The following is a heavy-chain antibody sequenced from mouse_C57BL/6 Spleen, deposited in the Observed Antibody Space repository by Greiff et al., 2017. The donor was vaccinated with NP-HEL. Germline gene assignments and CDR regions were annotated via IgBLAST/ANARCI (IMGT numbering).Heavy chain of an antibody. Sequence: EVQGVESGGGLVQPGGSMKLSCAASGFTFSDAWMDWVRQSPEQGLEWIAEIRHKANNHATYYAESVKGRFTISREDSKSSVCLQMNSLRAEDTGIYYCTRPHGSHDYWGQGTSVTVSS. CDR1: GFTFSDAW. CDR2: IRHKANNHAT. CDR3: TRPHGSHDY. J-gene: IGHJ4*01. V-gene: IGHV6-6*01. D-gene: IGHD2-2*01.